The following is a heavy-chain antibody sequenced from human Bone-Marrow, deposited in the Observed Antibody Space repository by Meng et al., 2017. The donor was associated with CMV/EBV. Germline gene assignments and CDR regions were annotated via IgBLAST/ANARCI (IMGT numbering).Heavy chain of an antibody. Sequence: SETLSLTCAVYGGSFSGYYWSWIRQPPGKGLEWIGEINHSGSTNYNPSLKSRVTISVDTSKNQFSLKLSSVTAADTAVYYCARGRYGSGYFGGLYYVDYWGQGTLVTVSS. CDR1: GGSFSGYY. V-gene: IGHV4-34*01. CDR2: INHSGST. CDR3: ARGRYGSGYFGGLYYVDY. D-gene: IGHD3-10*01. J-gene: IGHJ4*02.